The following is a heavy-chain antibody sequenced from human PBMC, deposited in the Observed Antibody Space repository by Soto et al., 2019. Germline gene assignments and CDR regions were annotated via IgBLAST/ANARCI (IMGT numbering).Heavy chain of an antibody. V-gene: IGHV3-48*03. CDR2: ISSSGSTI. CDR1: GFTFSSYE. D-gene: IGHD4-4*01. Sequence: WGSLRLSCAASGFTFSSYEMNFFRHAPFKWLEWVSYISSSGSTIYYADSVKGRFTISRDNAKNSLYLQMNSLRAEDTAVYYCARSIHDYSNPRFWGMDVWGQGTTVTVSS. J-gene: IGHJ6*02. CDR3: ARSIHDYSNPRFWGMDV.